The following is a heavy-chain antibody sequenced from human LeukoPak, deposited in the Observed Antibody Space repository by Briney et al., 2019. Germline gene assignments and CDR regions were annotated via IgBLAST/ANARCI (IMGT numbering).Heavy chain of an antibody. CDR3: ARDEGASNDY. CDR2: MNPNSGNT. J-gene: IGHJ4*02. Sequence: ASVKVSCKASGYTFTSYDINWVRQATGQGLEWMGWMNPNSGNTGYAQKFQGRVTMTRNTFISTAYMELRSLRSDDTAVYYCARDEGASNDYWGQGTLVTVSS. CDR1: GYTFTSYD. V-gene: IGHV1-8*01.